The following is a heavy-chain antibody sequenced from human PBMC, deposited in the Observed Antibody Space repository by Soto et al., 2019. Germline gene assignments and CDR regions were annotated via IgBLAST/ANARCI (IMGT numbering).Heavy chain of an antibody. Sequence: QVQLQESGPGLVKPSETLSLTCTVSGGSVSSGSYYWSWIRQPPGKGLEWIGYIYYSGSTNYNPSLKSRVTISVDTSKNQFSLKLSSVTAADTAVYYCAREWAIKAFDYWGQGTLVTVSS. CDR3: AREWAIKAFDY. CDR2: IYYSGST. D-gene: IGHD2-2*02. V-gene: IGHV4-61*01. CDR1: GGSVSSGSYY. J-gene: IGHJ4*02.